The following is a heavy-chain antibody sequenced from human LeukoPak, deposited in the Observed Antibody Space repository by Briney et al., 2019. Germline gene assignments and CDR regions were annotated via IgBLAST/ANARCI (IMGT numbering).Heavy chain of an antibody. D-gene: IGHD2-2*01. J-gene: IGHJ4*02. CDR2: IKQDGSEK. CDR3: ARDAVPRVY. CDR1: GFTFSSYA. Sequence: GGSLRLSCAASGFTFSSYAMSWVRQAPGKGLEWVANIKQDGSEKYYVDSVKGRFTISRDNAKNSLYLQMNSLRAEDTAVYYCARDAVPRVYWGQGTLVTVSS. V-gene: IGHV3-7*01.